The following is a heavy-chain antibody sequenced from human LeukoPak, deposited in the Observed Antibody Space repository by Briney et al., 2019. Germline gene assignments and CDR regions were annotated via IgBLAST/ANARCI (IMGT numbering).Heavy chain of an antibody. CDR2: ISSGSVTI. Sequence: GGSLRLSCAASGFTFSSYSMNWVRQAPGKGLEWVSYISSGSVTIYYADSVKGRFTISRDNAKNSLYLQMNSLRDEDTAVYYCARTKYYYDCSGYYYPNYFDYWGQGTLVTVSS. V-gene: IGHV3-48*02. CDR3: ARTKYYYDCSGYYYPNYFDY. J-gene: IGHJ4*02. D-gene: IGHD3-22*01. CDR1: GFTFSSYS.